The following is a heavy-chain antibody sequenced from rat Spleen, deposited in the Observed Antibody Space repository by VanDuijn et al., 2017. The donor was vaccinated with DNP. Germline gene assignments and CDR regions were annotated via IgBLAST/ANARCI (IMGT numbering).Heavy chain of an antibody. D-gene: IGHD1-10*01. CDR1: GYSITSSYR. J-gene: IGHJ3*01. CDR3: ASSYNNYWDWFAY. Sequence: EVHLQESGPRLVKPPKSLSHTCSVNGYSITSSYRCNWIRKFPGNKLEWMGYLYSAGSTNYNPSLKSRVSITRDTSKNHFFLQVNSVTSEDTATYYCASSYNNYWDWFAYWGQGTLVTVSS. CDR2: LYSAGST. V-gene: IGHV3-3*01.